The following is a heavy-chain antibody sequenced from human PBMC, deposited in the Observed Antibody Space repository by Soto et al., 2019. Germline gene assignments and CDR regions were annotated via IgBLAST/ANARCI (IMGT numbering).Heavy chain of an antibody. V-gene: IGHV1-69*01. J-gene: IGHJ4*02. CDR3: ARDRSGSYTTGGVFDY. Sequence: QVQLVQSGAEVKKPGSSVKVSCKASGGTFSSYAISWVRQAPGQGLEWMGGIIPIFGTANYAQKFQGRVNLTADESTSTAYMELSSLRSEDTAVYYCARDRSGSYTTGGVFDYWGQGTLVTVSS. D-gene: IGHD2-15*01. CDR2: IIPIFGTA. CDR1: GGTFSSYA.